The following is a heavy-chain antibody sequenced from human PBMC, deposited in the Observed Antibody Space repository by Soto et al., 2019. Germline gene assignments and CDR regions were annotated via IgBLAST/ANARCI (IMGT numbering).Heavy chain of an antibody. V-gene: IGHV4-34*01. CDR1: GGSFSGYL. J-gene: IGHJ4*02. CDR3: ARGGRAGRVVPAAPQDY. D-gene: IGHD2-2*01. CDR2: INHSGST. Sequence: SETLSLTCAVYGGSFSGYLWTWIRQPPGKGLEWIGEINHSGSTNYNPSLKSRVTISIDTSKNQFSLKVSSVTAADTAVYYCARGGRAGRVVPAAPQDYWGQGTLVTVSS.